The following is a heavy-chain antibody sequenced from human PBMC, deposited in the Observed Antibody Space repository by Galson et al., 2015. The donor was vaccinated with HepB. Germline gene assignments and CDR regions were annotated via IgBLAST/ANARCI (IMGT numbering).Heavy chain of an antibody. V-gene: IGHV1-18*01. J-gene: IGHJ4*02. D-gene: IGHD3-10*01. CDR1: GYTFTSYG. CDR2: ISAYNGNT. Sequence: GASVKVSCKASGYTFTSYGISWVRQAPGQGLEWMGWISAYNGNTNYAQKLQGRVTMTTDTSTSTVFMELSSLRSEDTAVYHCARGVLLWDGPDYWGQGTLVTVSS. CDR3: ARGVLLWDGPDY.